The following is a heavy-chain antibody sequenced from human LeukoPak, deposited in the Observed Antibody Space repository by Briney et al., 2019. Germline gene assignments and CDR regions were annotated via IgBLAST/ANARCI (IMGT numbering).Heavy chain of an antibody. D-gene: IGHD3-10*01. J-gene: IGHJ6*02. V-gene: IGHV5-51*01. CDR1: GYSFTSYW. Sequence: GESLKISCKGSGYSFTSYWIAWVRQMPGKGLGWMGIIYPGDSDTRYSPSFQGQVTISADKSISTAYLQWSSLKASDTAMYYCARDYYASGRNYYYYGMDVWGQGTTVTVSS. CDR3: ARDYYASGRNYYYYGMDV. CDR2: IYPGDSDT.